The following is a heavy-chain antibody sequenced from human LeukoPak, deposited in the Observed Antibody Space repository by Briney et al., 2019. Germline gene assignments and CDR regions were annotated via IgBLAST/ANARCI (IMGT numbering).Heavy chain of an antibody. CDR2: IDWDDDK. CDR3: AHSMEGSGSYYLEYGYYFDY. CDR1: GFSLSTSGMC. D-gene: IGHD3-10*01. V-gene: IGHV2-70*12. J-gene: IGHJ4*02. Sequence: ESGPALVKPTQTLTLTCTFSGFSLSTSGMCVSWIRQPPGKALEWLARIDWDDDKYYSTSLKTRLTITKDTSKNQVVLTMTNMDPVDTATYYCAHSMEGSGSYYLEYGYYFDYWGQGTLVTVSS.